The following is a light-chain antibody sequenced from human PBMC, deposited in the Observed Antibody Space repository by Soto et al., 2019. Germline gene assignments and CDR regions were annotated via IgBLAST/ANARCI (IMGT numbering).Light chain of an antibody. CDR2: DAS. J-gene: IGKJ5*01. Sequence: AIQLTQSPSSLSASVGDRVTITCRASQGISSALAWYQQKPGKAPNLLIYDASSLESGVPSRFSGSGSGTDFTLNISSLQPEDFATYYCHQFNSYPLNFGQGTRLDIK. V-gene: IGKV1-13*02. CDR1: QGISSA. CDR3: HQFNSYPLN.